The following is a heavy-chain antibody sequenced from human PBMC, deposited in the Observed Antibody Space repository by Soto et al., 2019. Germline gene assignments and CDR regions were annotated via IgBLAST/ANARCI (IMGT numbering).Heavy chain of an antibody. CDR3: ASNWARPRSLSYYNGMDV. V-gene: IGHV1-2*02. D-gene: IGHD1-1*01. CDR2: INPKNGDT. Sequence: QVQLVQSGAEVKESGASVTVSCKPSGYGFTDYTIHWVRQAPGQGLEWMGWINPKNGDTEFAQKFQGRVTMARDTTSKTIYMEMKSLKTDDTAVYYGASNWARPRSLSYYNGMDVLSEGTTVLVSS. J-gene: IGHJ6*04. CDR1: GYGFTDYT.